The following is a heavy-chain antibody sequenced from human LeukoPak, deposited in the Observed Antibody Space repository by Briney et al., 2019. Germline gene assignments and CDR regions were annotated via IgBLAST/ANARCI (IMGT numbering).Heavy chain of an antibody. D-gene: IGHD3-9*01. CDR2: IYTSGST. V-gene: IGHV4-61*02. CDR1: GVSIYSGSYY. CDR3: AREDRYYEILTGYLEGYYFDY. J-gene: IGHJ4*02. Sequence: SETLSVTRTGSGVSIYSGSYYWSWIRQPAGKGVEWIGRIYTSGSTNYTPSLKSRVTISVDSSKNQFSLKLSSVTAAYTAVYYCAREDRYYEILTGYLEGYYFDYWGQGTLVTVSS.